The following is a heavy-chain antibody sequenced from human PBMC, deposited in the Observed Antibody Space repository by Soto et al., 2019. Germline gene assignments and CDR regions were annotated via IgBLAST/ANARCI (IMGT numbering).Heavy chain of an antibody. CDR1: GFTFTAYH. J-gene: IGHJ4*02. CDR2: IESASDT. V-gene: IGHV3-23*01. Sequence: PGGSLRLSCTASGFTFTAYHMSWVRQAPGKGLEWVSAIESASDTHYADSVKGRFTISRDNSKNTLYLQMNSLRVEDTAIYYCAKELAIGFFITIDYWGQGALVTVS. D-gene: IGHD2-21*01. CDR3: AKELAIGFFITIDY.